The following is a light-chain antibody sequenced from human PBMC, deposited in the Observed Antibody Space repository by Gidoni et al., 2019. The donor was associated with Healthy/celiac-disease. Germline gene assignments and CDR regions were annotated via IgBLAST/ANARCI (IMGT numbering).Light chain of an antibody. J-gene: IGLJ3*02. CDR3: QVWDSSSDNRV. Sequence: SYVLTQPPSVSVAPGQTARITCGGKNIGSKSVHWYQQKPGQAPVLVVYDDSDRHSGIPERFSGSNSGNTATLTISRVEDGDEADYYCQVWDSSSDNRVFGGGTKLTVL. CDR2: DDS. V-gene: IGLV3-21*02. CDR1: NIGSKS.